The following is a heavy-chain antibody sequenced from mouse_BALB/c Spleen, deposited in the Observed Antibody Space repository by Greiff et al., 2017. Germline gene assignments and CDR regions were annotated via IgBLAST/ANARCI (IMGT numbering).Heavy chain of an antibody. V-gene: IGHV1S81*02. J-gene: IGHJ4*01. Sequence: VQLQQSGAELVKPGASVKLSCKASGYTFTSYWMHWVKQRPGQGLEWIGEINPSNGRTNYNEKFKSKATLTVDKSSSTAYMQLSSLTSEDSAVYYCARKIYYDYDAGYAMDDWGQGTSVTVSS. CDR3: ARKIYYDYDAGYAMDD. CDR2: INPSNGRT. D-gene: IGHD2-4*01. CDR1: GYTFTSYW.